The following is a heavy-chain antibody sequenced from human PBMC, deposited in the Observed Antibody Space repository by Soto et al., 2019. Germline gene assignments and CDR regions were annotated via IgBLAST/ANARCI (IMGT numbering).Heavy chain of an antibody. V-gene: IGHV1-18*01. Sequence: ASVKVSCKASGYTFTSYGISWVRQAPGQGLEWMGWISAYNGNTNYAQKLQGRVTMTTDTSTSTAYMELRSLRSDDTAVYYCARDSPHYDFWSGYYGGAFDIWGQGSMVTVSS. CDR1: GYTFTSYG. CDR3: ARDSPHYDFWSGYYGGAFDI. J-gene: IGHJ3*02. D-gene: IGHD3-3*01. CDR2: ISAYNGNT.